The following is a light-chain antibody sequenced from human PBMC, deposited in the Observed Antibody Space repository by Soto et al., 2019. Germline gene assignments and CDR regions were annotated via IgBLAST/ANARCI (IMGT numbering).Light chain of an antibody. CDR3: QQRSSWSWT. J-gene: IGKJ1*01. V-gene: IGKV3-11*01. CDR1: QSVASY. CDR2: DAS. Sequence: IVLTQSPGTLSVSPGERATLSCRASQSVASYLAWYQQKPGQAPRLLIYDASNRATGIPARFSGSGSGTDFTLTISSLEPEDFAVYYCQQRSSWSWTFGQGTKVDIK.